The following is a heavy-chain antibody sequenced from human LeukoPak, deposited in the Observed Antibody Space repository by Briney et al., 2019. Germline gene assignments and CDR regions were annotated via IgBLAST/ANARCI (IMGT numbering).Heavy chain of an antibody. CDR1: GGSISSGGYY. D-gene: IGHD7-27*01. CDR2: INHSGST. Sequence: PSETLSLTCTVSGGSISSGGYYWSWIRQPPGKGLEWIGEINHSGSTNYNPSLKSRVTISVDTSKNQFSLKLSSVTAADTAVYYCARGRGNWGSAGISDWGQGTLVTVSS. V-gene: IGHV4-39*07. J-gene: IGHJ4*02. CDR3: ARGRGNWGSAGISD.